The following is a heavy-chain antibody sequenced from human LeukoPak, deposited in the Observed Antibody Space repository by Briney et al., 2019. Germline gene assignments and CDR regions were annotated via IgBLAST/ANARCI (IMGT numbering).Heavy chain of an antibody. CDR2: TYYRSKWYN. D-gene: IGHD2-2*01. CDR3: ARVLEYCSSTSCYGYMDV. CDR1: GDSVSSNSAA. Sequence: SQTLSLTCAISGDSVSSNSAAWNWNRQSPSRGLEWLGRTYYRSKWYNDYAVSVKSRITINPDTSKNQFSLQLNSVTPEDTAVYYCARVLEYCSSTSCYGYMDVWGKGTTVTVSS. V-gene: IGHV6-1*01. J-gene: IGHJ6*03.